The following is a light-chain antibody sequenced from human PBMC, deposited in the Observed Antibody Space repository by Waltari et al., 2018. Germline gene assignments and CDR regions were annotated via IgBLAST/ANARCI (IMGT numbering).Light chain of an antibody. J-gene: IGLJ2*01. CDR3: GTWDSSLSAVV. CDR1: SPNIGTNY. V-gene: IGLV1-51*01. CDR2: DNN. Sequence: QSVLTQPPSVSAAPGPKVTISCSGSSPNIGTNYVSCYQQLPGTAPKLLIYDNNKRPSGIPDRFSGSKSGTSATLGITGLQTGDEADYYCGTWDSSLSAVVFGGGTKLTVL.